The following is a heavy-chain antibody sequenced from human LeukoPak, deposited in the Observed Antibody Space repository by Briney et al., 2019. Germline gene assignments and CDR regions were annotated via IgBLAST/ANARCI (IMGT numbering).Heavy chain of an antibody. Sequence: GGSLRLSYAASGFTFSSYAMSWVRQAPGKGLEWVSAISGSGGSTYYADSVKGRFTISRDNSKNTLYLQMNSLRAEDTAVYYCAKDTTGIAVAGPFDYWGQGTLVTVSS. V-gene: IGHV3-23*01. CDR3: AKDTTGIAVAGPFDY. CDR2: ISGSGGST. J-gene: IGHJ4*02. CDR1: GFTFSSYA. D-gene: IGHD6-19*01.